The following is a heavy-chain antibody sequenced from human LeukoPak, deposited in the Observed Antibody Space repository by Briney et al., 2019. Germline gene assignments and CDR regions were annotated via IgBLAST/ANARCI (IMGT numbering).Heavy chain of an antibody. V-gene: IGHV4-30-4*01. Sequence: PSETLSLTCTVSGGSISSGDYYWRWIRQPPGKGLEWIGYIYYSGSTYYNPSLKSRVTISVDTSKNQFSLKLSSVTAADTAVYYCARSQLPLSGFDYWGQGTLVTVSS. CDR2: IYYSGST. CDR3: ARSQLPLSGFDY. J-gene: IGHJ4*02. CDR1: GGSISSGDYY. D-gene: IGHD2-15*01.